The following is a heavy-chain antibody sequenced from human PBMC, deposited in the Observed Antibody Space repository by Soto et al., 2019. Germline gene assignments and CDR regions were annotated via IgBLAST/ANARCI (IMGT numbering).Heavy chain of an antibody. Sequence: QLQVQESGPGLVKPSETLSLTCTVSGSSISSSGYYWGWIRQPPGKGLEWIGSMYYGVSTYYNPCLKSRVTVSVDASKNQFSLNLSSVTAADTAVYYCARLPSRHLVDYWGQGTLVTVSS. CDR3: ARLPSRHLVDY. CDR1: GSSISSSGYY. D-gene: IGHD3-3*02. V-gene: IGHV4-39*01. CDR2: MYYGVST. J-gene: IGHJ4*02.